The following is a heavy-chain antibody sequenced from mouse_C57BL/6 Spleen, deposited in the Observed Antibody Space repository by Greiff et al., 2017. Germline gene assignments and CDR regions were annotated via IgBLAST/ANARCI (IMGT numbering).Heavy chain of an antibody. J-gene: IGHJ1*03. CDR3: ARPGASQGWYFDV. D-gene: IGHD6-1*01. Sequence: EVKLVESGPELVKPGASVKMSCKASGYTFTDYNMHWVKQSPGRSLEWIGYINPNNGGTSYNQKFKGKATLTVNKSSSTAYMELRSLTSDDSAVYYGARPGASQGWYFDVWGTGTTVTVSS. V-gene: IGHV1-22*01. CDR2: INPNNGGT. CDR1: GYTFTDYN.